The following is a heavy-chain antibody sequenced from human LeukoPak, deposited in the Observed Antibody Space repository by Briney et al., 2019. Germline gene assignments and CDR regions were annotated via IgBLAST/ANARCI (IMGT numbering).Heavy chain of an antibody. Sequence: GGSLRLSCAASGFTFSTYAMSWVRQAPGKGLEWVSAIGGSGGSTYYADSVKGRFTISRDDSKNTLYLQMNSLRAEDTAVYYCAKGAVPGAYYFDYWGQGTLVTVSS. D-gene: IGHD3-10*01. CDR1: GFTFSTYA. CDR2: IGGSGGST. J-gene: IGHJ4*02. V-gene: IGHV3-23*01. CDR3: AKGAVPGAYYFDY.